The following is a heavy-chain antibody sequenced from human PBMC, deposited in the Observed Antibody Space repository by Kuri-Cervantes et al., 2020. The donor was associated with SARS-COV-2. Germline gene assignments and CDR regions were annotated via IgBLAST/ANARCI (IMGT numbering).Heavy chain of an antibody. CDR1: GYTFTGYY. V-gene: IGHV1-2*04. Sequence: ASVKVSCKASGYTFTGYYMHWVRQAPGQGLEWMGWMNPNSGGTNSAQKFQGWVTMTRDTSITTAYMELSRLRSDDTAVYYCARGPSWNYIWGTYRGGCDTVDIWGQGTMVTVSS. J-gene: IGHJ3*02. CDR2: MNPNSGGT. CDR3: ARGPSWNYIWGTYRGGCDTVDI. D-gene: IGHD3-16*02.